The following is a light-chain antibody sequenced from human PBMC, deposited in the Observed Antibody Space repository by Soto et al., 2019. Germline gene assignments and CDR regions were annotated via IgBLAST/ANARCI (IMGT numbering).Light chain of an antibody. CDR1: QSISSW. J-gene: IGKJ2*01. Sequence: DIQMTQSPSTLSASVGDRVTITCRASQSISSWLAWYQQKPGKAPKLLIYKASSLESVVPSRFSGSGTGTEFSLTICSLQSDGFKSYYCPGYKGYSTFGQGNTLEIK. CDR2: KAS. V-gene: IGKV1-5*03. CDR3: PGYKGYST.